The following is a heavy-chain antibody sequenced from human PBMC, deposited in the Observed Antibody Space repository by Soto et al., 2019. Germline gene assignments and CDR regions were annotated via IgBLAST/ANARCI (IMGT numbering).Heavy chain of an antibody. D-gene: IGHD3-10*01. CDR2: MSYDGTTK. V-gene: IGHV3-30-3*01. Sequence: QVQLVESGGGVVQPGRSLRLSCAASGFIFSNYVMYWVRQAPGKGLEWVAFMSYDGTTKSYADSVKGRFTISRDNSQNTVYLQMNSLRPEDTGVYYCAREVLWSRYFDYWGQGTLVTVSS. J-gene: IGHJ4*02. CDR1: GFIFSNYV. CDR3: AREVLWSRYFDY.